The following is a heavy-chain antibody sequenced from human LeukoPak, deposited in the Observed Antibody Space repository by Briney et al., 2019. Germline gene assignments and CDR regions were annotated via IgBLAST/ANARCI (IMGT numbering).Heavy chain of an antibody. CDR1: GYTSTSYG. J-gene: IGHJ4*02. CDR2: ISTYNGDT. D-gene: IGHD5-18*01. Sequence: GASVKVSCKASGYTSTSYGINWVRQAPGQGLEWMGWISTYNGDTNYAQKLQGRVTMSTDTSTSTAYMELRSLRSDDTAVYYCARGSSYGFSMGYWGQGTLVIVSS. CDR3: ARGSSYGFSMGY. V-gene: IGHV1-18*01.